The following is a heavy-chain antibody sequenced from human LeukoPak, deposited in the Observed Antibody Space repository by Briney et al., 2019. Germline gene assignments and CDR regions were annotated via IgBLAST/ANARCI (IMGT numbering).Heavy chain of an antibody. J-gene: IGHJ4*02. CDR2: ISAYNGNT. Sequence: GASVKVSCKASGYTFTNYGISWVRQAPGQGLEWMGWISAYNGNTKYAQKVQGRVTLTTDTSTSTAYMELRSLRSDDTAVYYCARVSSSRYFDYWGQGTLVTVSS. CDR3: ARVSSSRYFDY. CDR1: GYTFTNYG. V-gene: IGHV1-18*01. D-gene: IGHD6-13*01.